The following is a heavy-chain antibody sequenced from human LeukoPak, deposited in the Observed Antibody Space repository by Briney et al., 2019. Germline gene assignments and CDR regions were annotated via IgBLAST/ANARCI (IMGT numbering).Heavy chain of an antibody. D-gene: IGHD2-2*01. V-gene: IGHV3-11*06. CDR2: ISSSSSYT. J-gene: IGHJ4*02. CDR1: GFTFSDYY. CDR3: ARGGPQSTSPADF. Sequence: PGGSLRLSCAASGFTFSDYYMSWIRQAPGKGLEWVSYISSSSSYTNYADSVKGRFTISRDNAKNTLYLQMNSLRAEDAAVYYCARGGPQSTSPADFWGQGALVTVSS.